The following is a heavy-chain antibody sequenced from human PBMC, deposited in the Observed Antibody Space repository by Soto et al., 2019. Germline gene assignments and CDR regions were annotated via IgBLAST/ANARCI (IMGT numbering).Heavy chain of an antibody. CDR1: GGSISSGGYS. D-gene: IGHD3-3*01. Sequence: QRQLQESGSGLVKPSQTLSLTCAVSGGSISSGGYSWSWIRQPPGKGLEWIGYIYHSGSTYYNPSLKSRVTISVDRSKHQFSLKLSSVTAADTAVYYCARAPFWGGIYYWGQGTLVTVSS. CDR2: IYHSGST. CDR3: ARAPFWGGIYY. J-gene: IGHJ4*02. V-gene: IGHV4-30-2*01.